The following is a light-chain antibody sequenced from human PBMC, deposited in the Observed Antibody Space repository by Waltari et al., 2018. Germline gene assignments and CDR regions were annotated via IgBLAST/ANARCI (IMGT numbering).Light chain of an antibody. V-gene: IGKV3-15*01. Sequence: EIVMTQSPATLSVSPGERATLSCRASQSVSSNLAWYQQKSGQAPRLLIYDASTRATGIPGRISGSGSGTEFTLTISSLQSEDFAVYYCQQYNNWPRTFGQGTKVEIK. CDR2: DAS. CDR1: QSVSSN. J-gene: IGKJ1*01. CDR3: QQYNNWPRT.